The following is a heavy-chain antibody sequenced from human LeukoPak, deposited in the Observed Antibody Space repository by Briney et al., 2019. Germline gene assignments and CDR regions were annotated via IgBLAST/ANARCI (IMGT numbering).Heavy chain of an antibody. Sequence: PSETLSLTCAVSGGSISSGGYSWSWIRQPPGKGLEWIGYIYHSGSTYYNPSLKSRVTISVDTSKNQFSLKLSSVTAADTAVYYCARGVGVPRCSSTSCYLYGSQGITFDYWGQGTLVTVSS. CDR2: IYHSGST. V-gene: IGHV4-30-2*01. CDR3: ARGVGVPRCSSTSCYLYGSQGITFDY. CDR1: GGSISSGGYS. D-gene: IGHD2-2*01. J-gene: IGHJ4*02.